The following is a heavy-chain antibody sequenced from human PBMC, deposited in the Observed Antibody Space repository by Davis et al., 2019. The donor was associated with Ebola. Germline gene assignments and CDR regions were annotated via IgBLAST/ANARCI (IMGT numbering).Heavy chain of an antibody. V-gene: IGHV1-18*01. CDR2: ISAYNGNT. J-gene: IGHJ4*02. CDR3: ARGGGMGHRNFDY. Sequence: AASVKVSCKASGYTFKNYAISWVRQAPGQGLEWMGWISAYNGNTNYAQILQGRVTMTTDTSTGTAYMELRSLRSDDTAVYFCARGGGMGHRNFDYWGQGTLVTVSS. D-gene: IGHD1-26*01. CDR1: GYTFKNYA.